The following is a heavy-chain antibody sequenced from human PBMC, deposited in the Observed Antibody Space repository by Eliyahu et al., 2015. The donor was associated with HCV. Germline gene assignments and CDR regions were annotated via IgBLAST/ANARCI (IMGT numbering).Heavy chain of an antibody. V-gene: IGHV5-51*03. CDR1: GXXXTXSW. J-gene: IGHJ5*02. Sequence: EVQLVQSGAEVKXPGESLKISXKGSGXXXTXSWXGWVRXXPGKGLEWMGMIYPGDSDTRYSPSFQGQITISADKSISTAYLQWSTLKASDSAVYYCARVRQQQLVTSFDPWGQGTLVTVSS. D-gene: IGHD6-13*01. CDR3: ARVRQQQLVTSFDP. CDR2: IYPGDSDT.